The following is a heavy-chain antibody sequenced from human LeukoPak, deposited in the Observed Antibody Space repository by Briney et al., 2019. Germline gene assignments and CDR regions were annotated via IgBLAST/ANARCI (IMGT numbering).Heavy chain of an antibody. CDR2: ISSSSSYT. CDR1: GFTFSDYY. V-gene: IGHV3-11*03. J-gene: IGHJ4*02. Sequence: PGGSLRLSCAASGFTFSDYYMSWIRQAPGKGLEWVSYISSSSSYTNYADSVKGRFTISRDNAKNSLYLQMNSLRSDDTAVYYCASGNYYDSSGYYYSDYWGQGTLVTVSS. CDR3: ASGNYYDSSGYYYSDY. D-gene: IGHD3-22*01.